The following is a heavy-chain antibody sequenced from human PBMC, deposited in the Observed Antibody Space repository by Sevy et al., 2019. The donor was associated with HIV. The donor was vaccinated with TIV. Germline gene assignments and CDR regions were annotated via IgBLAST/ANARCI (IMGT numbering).Heavy chain of an antibody. CDR1: GYLFTSYR. J-gene: IGHJ4*02. CDR3: ARAYCSGGRCYSLAY. D-gene: IGHD2-15*01. V-gene: IGHV1-18*01. Sequence: ASVKVSCKASGYLFTSYRITWVRQAPGKRLELVGWISPRNGDTNYAQRVQDRVTMITDTSTTTAYMELRSLTSDDSAVYYCARAYCSGGRCYSLAYWGQGSLVTVSS. CDR2: ISPRNGDT.